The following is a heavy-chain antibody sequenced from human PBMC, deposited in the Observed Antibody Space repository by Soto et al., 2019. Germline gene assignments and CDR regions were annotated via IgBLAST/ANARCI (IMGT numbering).Heavy chain of an antibody. CDR3: AGDRLGGYDTRGGGYAPDF. D-gene: IGHD5-12*01. J-gene: IGHJ3*01. Sequence: QVQLHESGPGLVKPSQTLSLTCSVSGGSISSGGYYWTWIRQRPGKGLEYIGYIAYSGTFYNPSLERLVTISLDRCKNRFSLKVNPMTAADTAVYYCAGDRLGGYDTRGGGYAPDFWGQGTTVTVSS. CDR1: GGSISSGGYY. CDR2: IAYSGT. V-gene: IGHV4-31*01.